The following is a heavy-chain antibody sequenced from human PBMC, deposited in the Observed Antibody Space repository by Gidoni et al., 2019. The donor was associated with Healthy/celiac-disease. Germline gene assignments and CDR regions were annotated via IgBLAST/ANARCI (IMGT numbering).Heavy chain of an antibody. CDR2: ISGSGGST. D-gene: IGHD3-22*01. CDR3: AKDEMIVVVITPLD. V-gene: IGHV3-23*01. Sequence: EVQLSESGGGLVQPGGSLRLSCSASGFTFSSYAMSWVRQAQGKGLEWVSAISGSGGSTYYADSVKGRFTISRDNSKNTLYLQMNSLRAEDTAVYYCAKDEMIVVVITPLDWGQGTLVTVSS. J-gene: IGHJ4*02. CDR1: GFTFSSYA.